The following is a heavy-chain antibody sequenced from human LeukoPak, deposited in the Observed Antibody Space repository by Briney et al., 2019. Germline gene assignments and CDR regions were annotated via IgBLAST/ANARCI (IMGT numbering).Heavy chain of an antibody. CDR1: GGSISSYY. Sequence: TPSETLSLTCTVSGGSISSYYWSWIRQPPGKGLEWIGYIYYSGSTNYNPSLKSRVTISVDTSKNQFSLKLSSVTAADTAVYYCARGGPKLWFDPWGQGTLVTVSS. CDR2: IYYSGST. CDR3: ARGGPKLWFDP. J-gene: IGHJ5*02. D-gene: IGHD3-10*01. V-gene: IGHV4-59*01.